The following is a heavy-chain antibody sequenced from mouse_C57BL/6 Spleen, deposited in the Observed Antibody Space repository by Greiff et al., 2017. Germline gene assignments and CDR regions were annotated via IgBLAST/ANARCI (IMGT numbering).Heavy chain of an antibody. D-gene: IGHD4-1*01. CDR2: IYPSDSET. CDR3: AREGKLTSAMDY. Sequence: QVQLQQPGAELVRPGSSVKLSCKASGYTFTSYWMDWVKQRPGQGLEWIGNIYPSDSETHYNQKFKDKATLTVDKSSSTAYMQLSSLTSEDSAVYDCAREGKLTSAMDYRGQGTSVTVSS. CDR1: GYTFTSYW. J-gene: IGHJ4*01. V-gene: IGHV1-61*01.